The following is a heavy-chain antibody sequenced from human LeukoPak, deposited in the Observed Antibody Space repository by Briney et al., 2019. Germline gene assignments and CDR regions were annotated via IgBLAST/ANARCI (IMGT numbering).Heavy chain of an antibody. V-gene: IGHV4-31*03. Sequence: SETPSLTCTVSGGSISSGGYYWSWIRQHPGKGLEWIGYIYYSGSTYYNPSLKSRVTISVDTSKNQFSLKLSSVTAADTAVYYCARSGPAAIRSLYYYYGMDVWGKGTTVTVSS. CDR2: IYYSGST. CDR1: GGSISSGGYY. D-gene: IGHD2-2*01. J-gene: IGHJ6*04. CDR3: ARSGPAAIRSLYYYYGMDV.